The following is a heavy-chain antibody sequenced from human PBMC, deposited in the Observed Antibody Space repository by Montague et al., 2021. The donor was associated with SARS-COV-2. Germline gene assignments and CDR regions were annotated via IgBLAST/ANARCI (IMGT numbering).Heavy chain of an antibody. D-gene: IGHD5-18*01. CDR3: ARTTEYGYSYGRFTDAFDI. Sequence: PALVKPTQTLTLTCTFSGFSLSTSGVGVGWIRQPPGKALEWLALIYWNDDKRYSPSLKSRLTITKDTSKNQVVLTMTNMDPVDTATYYCARTTEYGYSYGRFTDAFDIWGQGTMVTVSS. J-gene: IGHJ3*02. CDR2: IYWNDDK. V-gene: IGHV2-5*01. CDR1: GFSLSTSGVG.